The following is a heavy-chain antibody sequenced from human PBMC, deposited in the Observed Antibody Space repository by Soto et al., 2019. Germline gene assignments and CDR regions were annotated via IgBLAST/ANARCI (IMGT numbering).Heavy chain of an antibody. V-gene: IGHV3-33*01. Sequence: GGSLRLSCAASGFTFSSYGMHWVRQAPGKGLEWVAVIWYDGSNKYYADSVKGRFTISRDNSKNTLYLQMNSLRAEDTAVYYCARDEGITIFGVAGWNTYYYYMDVWGKGTTVTVAS. CDR3: ARDEGITIFGVAGWNTYYYYMDV. CDR1: GFTFSSYG. J-gene: IGHJ6*03. D-gene: IGHD3-3*01. CDR2: IWYDGSNK.